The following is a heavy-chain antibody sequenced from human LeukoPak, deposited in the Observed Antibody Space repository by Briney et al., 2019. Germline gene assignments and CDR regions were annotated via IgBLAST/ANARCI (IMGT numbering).Heavy chain of an antibody. Sequence: SETLSLTCTVSGGSISSYYWSWTRQPPGKGLEWIGYIYYSGSTNYNPSLKSRVTISVDTSKNQFSLKLSSVTAADTAVYYCARAAKRTTLNTVVATTRGYNWFDPWGQGTLVTVSS. V-gene: IGHV4-59*01. J-gene: IGHJ5*02. CDR1: GGSISSYY. D-gene: IGHD5-12*01. CDR2: IYYSGST. CDR3: ARAAKRTTLNTVVATTRGYNWFDP.